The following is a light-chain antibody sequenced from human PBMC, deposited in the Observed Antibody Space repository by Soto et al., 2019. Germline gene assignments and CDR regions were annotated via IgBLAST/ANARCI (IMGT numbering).Light chain of an antibody. CDR1: QSISSY. CDR3: QQSYSTPRALT. Sequence: DIQMTQSPSSLSASVGDRVTITCRASQSISSYLNWYQHKPGKAPKLLIYAASSLQSGVPSRFSGSGSGTDFTLTSSSLQPEDFATYYCQQSYSTPRALTFGGGTKVEIK. J-gene: IGKJ4*01. V-gene: IGKV1-39*01. CDR2: AAS.